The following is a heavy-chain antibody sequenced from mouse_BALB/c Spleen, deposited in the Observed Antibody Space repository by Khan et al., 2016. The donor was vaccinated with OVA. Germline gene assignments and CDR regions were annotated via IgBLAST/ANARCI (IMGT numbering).Heavy chain of an antibody. CDR3: ASLRLRVDY. CDR1: GYSFTTYT. V-gene: IGHV1-4*02. J-gene: IGHJ4*01. D-gene: IGHD1-2*01. Sequence: QVQLQQSAAELARPGASVKMSCKASGYSFTTYTIHWVKQRPGQGLEWIGNINPSSGYIEYNQKFKDKTTLTADKSSSTAYMQLSSLISEDSAVYYCASLRLRVDYWGQGTSVTVSS. CDR2: INPSSGYI.